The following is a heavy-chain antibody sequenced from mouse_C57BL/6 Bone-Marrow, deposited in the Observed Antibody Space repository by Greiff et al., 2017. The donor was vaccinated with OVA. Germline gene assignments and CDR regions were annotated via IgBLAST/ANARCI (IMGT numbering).Heavy chain of an antibody. CDR1: GFTFSDYY. J-gene: IGHJ1*03. D-gene: IGHD2-3*01. CDR3: ARRSYDGYPYWYFDV. CDR2: ISNGGGST. V-gene: IGHV5-12*01. Sequence: EVQLVESGGGLVQPGGSLKLSCAASGFTFSDYYMYWVRQTPEKRLEWVAYISNGGGSTYYPDTVKGRFTISRDNAKNTLYLQMSRLKSEDTAMYYCARRSYDGYPYWYFDVWGTGTTVTVSS.